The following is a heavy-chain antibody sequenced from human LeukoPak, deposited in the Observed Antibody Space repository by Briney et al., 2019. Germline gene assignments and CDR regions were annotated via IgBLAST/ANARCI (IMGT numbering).Heavy chain of an antibody. Sequence: GGSLRLSCAASGFTFSSYAMSWVRQVPGNGLEWVSAISGSGGSTYYADSVKGRFTISRDNSKNTLYPQMNSLRAEDTAVYYCARALYGDYAHWGQGTLVTVSS. V-gene: IGHV3-23*01. D-gene: IGHD4-17*01. CDR1: GFTFSSYA. J-gene: IGHJ4*02. CDR2: ISGSGGST. CDR3: ARALYGDYAH.